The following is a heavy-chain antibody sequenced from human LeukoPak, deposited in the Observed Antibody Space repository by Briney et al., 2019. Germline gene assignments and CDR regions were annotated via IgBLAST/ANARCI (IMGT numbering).Heavy chain of an antibody. V-gene: IGHV3-23*01. CDR1: VFTFSSHA. CDR2: ISGSGGST. D-gene: IGHD3-3*01. Sequence: GGSLRLSCAASVFTFSSHAMSWVRQAPGKGLEWVSAISGSGGSTYYADSVKGRFTISRDNSKNTLYLPMKSLRAEDTPVHYCAKGTIWSAYRYYWGQATLVTVSS. CDR3: AKGTIWSAYRYY. J-gene: IGHJ4*02.